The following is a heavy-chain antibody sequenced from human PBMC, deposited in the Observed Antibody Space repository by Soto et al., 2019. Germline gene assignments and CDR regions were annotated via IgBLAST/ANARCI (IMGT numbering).Heavy chain of an antibody. J-gene: IGHJ6*02. D-gene: IGHD2-2*01. CDR3: ARHVPYCSDTSHCAYGMDV. CDR2: IYYSGST. CDR1: GVSISSYY. V-gene: IGHV4-59*08. Sequence: SETLSLTCTVSGVSISSYYWSWIRKPPGKGLEWIGYIYYSGSTNYNPSLKSRVTISVDTSKNQFALKLSSVTAADTAVYYCARHVPYCSDTSHCAYGMDVWGQGTTVTVSS.